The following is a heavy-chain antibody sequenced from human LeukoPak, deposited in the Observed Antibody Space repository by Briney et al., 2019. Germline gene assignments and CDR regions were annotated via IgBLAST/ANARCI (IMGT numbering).Heavy chain of an antibody. V-gene: IGHV4-38-2*02. D-gene: IGHD2-2*01. CDR3: ARRFPPYSVVPARGYYYYYYMDV. Sequence: SETLSLTCTVSGYSISSGYYWGWIRQPPGKGLEWIGSIYHSGSTYYNPSLKSRVTISVDTSKNQFSLKLSSVTAADTAVYYCARRFPPYSVVPARGYYYYYYMDVWGKGTTVTISS. J-gene: IGHJ6*03. CDR2: IYHSGST. CDR1: GYSISSGYY.